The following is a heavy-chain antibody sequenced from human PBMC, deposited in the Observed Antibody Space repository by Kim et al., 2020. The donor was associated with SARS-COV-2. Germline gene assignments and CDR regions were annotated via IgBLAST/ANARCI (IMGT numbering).Heavy chain of an antibody. Sequence: SETLSLTCTVSGGSVSSGSYYWSWIRQPPGKGLEWIGYIYYSGSTNYNPSLKSRVTISVDTSKNQFSLKLSSVTAADTAVYYCARYYYYDSSGYYPDPSFDYWGQGTLVTVSS. D-gene: IGHD3-22*01. CDR3: ARYYYYDSSGYYPDPSFDY. CDR2: IYYSGST. J-gene: IGHJ4*02. CDR1: GGSVSSGSYY. V-gene: IGHV4-61*01.